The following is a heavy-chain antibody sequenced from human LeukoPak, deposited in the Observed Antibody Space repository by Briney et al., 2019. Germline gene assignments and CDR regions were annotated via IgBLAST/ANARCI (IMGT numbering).Heavy chain of an antibody. CDR2: VYTSGST. D-gene: IGHD1-26*01. Sequence: PSETLSLTCTVSGGSISPYYWSWIRQPAGKGLEWIGRVYTSGSTNYNPSLKSRVTISVDTSKNQFSLKLSSVTAADTAVYYCARGVGATHPDAFDIWGQGTMVTVSS. CDR1: GGSISPYY. CDR3: ARGVGATHPDAFDI. V-gene: IGHV4-4*07. J-gene: IGHJ3*02.